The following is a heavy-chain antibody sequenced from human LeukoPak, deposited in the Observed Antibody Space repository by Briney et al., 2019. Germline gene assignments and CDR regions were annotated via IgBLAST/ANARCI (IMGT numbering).Heavy chain of an antibody. D-gene: IGHD3-22*01. CDR1: GYTFTSYD. CDR2: MNPNSGNT. Sequence: GASVKVSCKASGYTFTSYDINWVRQATGQGLEWMGWMNPNSGNTGYAQKFQGRVTITADKSTSTAYMELSSLRSEDTAVYYCARAYYYDSSGDPSYYYYYGMDVWGQGTTVTVSS. J-gene: IGHJ6*02. V-gene: IGHV1-8*01. CDR3: ARAYYYDSSGDPSYYYYYGMDV.